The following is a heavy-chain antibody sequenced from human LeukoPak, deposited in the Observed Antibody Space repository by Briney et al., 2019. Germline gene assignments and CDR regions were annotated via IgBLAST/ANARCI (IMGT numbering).Heavy chain of an antibody. Sequence: SETLSLTCTVSGGSISSYYWSWIRQPPGKGLEWIGYIYYSGSTNYNPSLKSRVTISVDTSKNQFSLKLSSVTAADTAVYYCARVDSSGYYYVFDYWGQGTLVTVSS. V-gene: IGHV4-59*01. D-gene: IGHD3-22*01. CDR3: ARVDSSGYYYVFDY. J-gene: IGHJ4*02. CDR1: GGSISSYY. CDR2: IYYSGST.